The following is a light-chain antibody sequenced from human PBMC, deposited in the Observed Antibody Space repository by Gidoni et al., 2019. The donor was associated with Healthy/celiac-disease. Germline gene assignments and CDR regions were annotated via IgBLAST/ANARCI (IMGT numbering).Light chain of an antibody. CDR1: QSISSY. V-gene: IGKV1-39*01. CDR3: QQSYSST. CDR2: AAS. J-gene: IGKJ4*01. Sequence: DIQMTQSPSSLSASVGDRVTITCRASQSISSYLNWYQQKPGKAPKLLIYAASSLQRGVPSRFSGSGSGTDFTLTISSLQPEDFATYYCQQSYSSTFXGXTKVEIK.